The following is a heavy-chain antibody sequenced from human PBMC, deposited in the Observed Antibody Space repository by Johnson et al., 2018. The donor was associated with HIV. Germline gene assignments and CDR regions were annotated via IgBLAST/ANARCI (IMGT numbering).Heavy chain of an antibody. CDR2: ISSSGKST. V-gene: IGHV3-11*06. CDR3: AREWDPRTPDAFDI. D-gene: IGHD1-26*01. J-gene: IGHJ3*02. CDR1: GFIFRDYY. Sequence: QVQLVESGGGLVKPGGSLRLSCAVSGFIFRDYYMSWIRQAPGKGLEWVSYISSSGKSTNYADSVKGRFTISRDNSKNTLYLQMNSLRAEDTAVYYCAREWDPRTPDAFDIWGQGTMVTVSS.